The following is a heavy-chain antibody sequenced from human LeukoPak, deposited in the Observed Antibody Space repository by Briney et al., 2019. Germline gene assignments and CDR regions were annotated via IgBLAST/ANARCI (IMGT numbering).Heavy chain of an antibody. V-gene: IGHV1-69*13. D-gene: IGHD4-17*01. Sequence: ASVKVSYKASGGTFSSYAISWVRQAPGQGLEWMGGIIPIFGTANYAQKFQGRVTITADESTSTAYMELSSLRSEDTAVYYCARDYGDYGYGMDVWGQGTTATVS. J-gene: IGHJ6*02. CDR3: ARDYGDYGYGMDV. CDR1: GGTFSSYA. CDR2: IIPIFGTA.